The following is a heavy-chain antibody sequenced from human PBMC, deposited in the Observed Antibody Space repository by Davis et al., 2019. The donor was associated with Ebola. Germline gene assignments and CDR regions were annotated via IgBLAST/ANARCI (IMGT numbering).Heavy chain of an antibody. CDR2: IYYSGST. D-gene: IGHD3-3*01. Sequence: MPSETLSLTFTVSGGPISSYYWSWIRKPPGKGLEWIGYIYYSGSTNYNPPLKSRVTISVDTSKNQFSLKLSSVTAADTAVYYCTTYYDFWSGHYGMDVWGQGTTVTVSS. J-gene: IGHJ6*01. CDR1: GGPISSYY. V-gene: IGHV4-59*01. CDR3: TTYYDFWSGHYGMDV.